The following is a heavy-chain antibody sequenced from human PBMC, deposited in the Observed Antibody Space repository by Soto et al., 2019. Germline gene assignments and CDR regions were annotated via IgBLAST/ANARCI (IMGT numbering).Heavy chain of an antibody. CDR2: INHSGST. V-gene: IGHV4-34*01. CDR3: ATCRTWLRSDSSDY. Sequence: PSETLSLTCAVYGGSFSGYYWSWIRQPPGKGLEWIGDINHSGSTNYNPSLKSRVTISVDTSKNQFSLKLSSVTAADTAVYYCATCRTWLRSDSSDYWPQGTLVTVSS. J-gene: IGHJ4*02. CDR1: GGSFSGYY. D-gene: IGHD5-12*01.